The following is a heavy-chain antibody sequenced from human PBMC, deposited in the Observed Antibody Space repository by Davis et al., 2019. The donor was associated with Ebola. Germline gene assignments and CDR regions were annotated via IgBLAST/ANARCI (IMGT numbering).Heavy chain of an antibody. CDR3: AIGFDGWILDY. Sequence: ASVKVSCKGSGYTFTSYSMHWVRQAPGQSLEWMGWTNAGNGDTKYSQTFQGRVTITRDTSASTGYMELRSLRSEDMAVYYCAIGFDGWILDYWGQGTLVTVSS. V-gene: IGHV1-3*02. CDR2: TNAGNGDT. J-gene: IGHJ4*02. CDR1: GYTFTSYS. D-gene: IGHD5-12*01.